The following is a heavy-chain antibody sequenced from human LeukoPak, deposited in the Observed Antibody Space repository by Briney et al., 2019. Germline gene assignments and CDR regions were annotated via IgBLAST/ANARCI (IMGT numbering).Heavy chain of an antibody. D-gene: IGHD3-22*01. Sequence: SGGSLRLSCAASGFKFDDYGMSWVRQAPGKGLEWVCDINWNGAWTGYADSVKGRFTKSRDNAKNSLYLQMNSLRAEDTALYYCAGYYYDSSRGFDLWGQGTLVTVSA. CDR2: INWNGAWT. CDR1: GFKFDDYG. CDR3: AGYYYDSSRGFDL. J-gene: IGHJ5*02. V-gene: IGHV3-20*04.